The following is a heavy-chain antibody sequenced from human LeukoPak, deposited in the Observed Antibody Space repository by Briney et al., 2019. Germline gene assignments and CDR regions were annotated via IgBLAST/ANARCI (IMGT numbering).Heavy chain of an antibody. CDR3: ARERITMVRGAKDGCVY. J-gene: IGHJ4*02. Sequence: GASVKVSCKASGYTFTGYYMHWVRQAPGQGLEWMGWINPNSGGTNYAQKFQGRVTMTRDTSISTAYMELSRLRSDDTAVYYCARERITMVRGAKDGCVYWGQGTLVTVSS. CDR2: INPNSGGT. V-gene: IGHV1-2*02. D-gene: IGHD3-10*01. CDR1: GYTFTGYY.